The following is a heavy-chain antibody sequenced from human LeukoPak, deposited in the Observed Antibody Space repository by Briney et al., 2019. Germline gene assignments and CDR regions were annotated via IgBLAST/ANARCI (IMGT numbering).Heavy chain of an antibody. CDR1: GGSISSYY. J-gene: IGHJ6*02. Sequence: SETLSLTCTVSGGSISSYYWSWIRQPPGKGLEWIGCIYYSGSTDYNASLRSRVTISVDTSKNQFSLKLSSVPAADTAVYYCARNPRAPMIRGVTYYYYYYGMDVWGQGTTVTVSS. CDR2: IYYSGST. CDR3: ARNPRAPMIRGVTYYYYYYGMDV. D-gene: IGHD3-10*01. V-gene: IGHV4-59*08.